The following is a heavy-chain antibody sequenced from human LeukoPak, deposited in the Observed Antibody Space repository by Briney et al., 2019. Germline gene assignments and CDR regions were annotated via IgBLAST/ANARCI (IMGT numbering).Heavy chain of an antibody. CDR3: ARFPGDYGDSGGMDV. D-gene: IGHD4-17*01. Sequence: ASVKVSCKSSGYSFTSYDINWVRQASGQGLGWMGWRNPNSGNRGYAQKFQGRVTMTRNTSISTAYMELSSLRSEDTAVYYCARFPGDYGDSGGMDVWGQGTTVTVSS. CDR2: RNPNSGNR. V-gene: IGHV1-8*01. J-gene: IGHJ6*02. CDR1: GYSFTSYD.